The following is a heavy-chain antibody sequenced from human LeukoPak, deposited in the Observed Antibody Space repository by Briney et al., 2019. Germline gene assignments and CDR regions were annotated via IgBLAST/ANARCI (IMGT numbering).Heavy chain of an antibody. D-gene: IGHD3-3*01. CDR1: GFTFSSYA. V-gene: IGHV3-23*01. J-gene: IGHJ4*02. CDR3: ARVGRLRFLEWLTPLDY. Sequence: GGSLRLSCAASGFTFSSYAMSWVRQAPGKGLEWVSAISGSGGSTYYADSVKGRFTISRDNAKNSLYLQMNSLRAEDTAVYYCARVGRLRFLEWLTPLDYWGQGTLVTVSS. CDR2: ISGSGGST.